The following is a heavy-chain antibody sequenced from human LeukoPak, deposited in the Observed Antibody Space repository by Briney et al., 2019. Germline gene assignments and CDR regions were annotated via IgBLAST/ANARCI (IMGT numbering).Heavy chain of an antibody. Sequence: SETLSLTYAVSGYSISSGYYWGWIRQPLGKGLEWIGSIYHSGSTYYSPSLKSRVTISVDTSKNQFSLKLSSVTAADTAVYYCAAESIVGATTESYVDYWGQGTLVTVSS. J-gene: IGHJ4*02. CDR2: IYHSGST. CDR3: AAESIVGATTESYVDY. D-gene: IGHD1-26*01. CDR1: GYSISSGYY. V-gene: IGHV4-38-2*01.